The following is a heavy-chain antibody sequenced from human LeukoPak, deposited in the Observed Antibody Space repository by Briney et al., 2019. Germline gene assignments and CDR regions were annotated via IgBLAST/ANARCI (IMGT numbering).Heavy chain of an antibody. D-gene: IGHD1-7*01. Sequence: GGSLRLSCAASGFTVSSNYMSWVRQAPGKGLEWVSVIYSDGNTYYADSVKGRFTISRHNSKNTLYLQMNSLRAEDTAVYYCARGNWNYGFDYWGQGTLVTVSS. CDR3: ARGNWNYGFDY. CDR2: IYSDGNT. J-gene: IGHJ4*02. CDR1: GFTVSSNY. V-gene: IGHV3-53*04.